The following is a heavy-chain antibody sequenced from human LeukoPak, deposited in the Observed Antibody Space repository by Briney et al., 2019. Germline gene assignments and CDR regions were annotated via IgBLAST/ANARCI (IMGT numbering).Heavy chain of an antibody. CDR1: GFTFSSYW. CDR3: ARQSYSSGWAFGY. J-gene: IGHJ4*02. D-gene: IGHD6-19*01. Sequence: PGGSLRLSCAASGFTFSSYWMHWVRQAPGKGLVWVSRINSDGSSTSYADSVKGRFTISRDNAKNTLCLQMNSLRAEDTAVYYCARQSYSSGWAFGYWGQGTLVTVSS. CDR2: INSDGSST. V-gene: IGHV3-74*01.